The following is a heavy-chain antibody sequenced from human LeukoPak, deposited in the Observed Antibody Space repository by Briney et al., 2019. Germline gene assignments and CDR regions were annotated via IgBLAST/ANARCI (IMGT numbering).Heavy chain of an antibody. Sequence: GGSLRLSCAASGFTFSSYWMHWVRRAPGKGLVWVSRINSDGSDTSYVDSVKGRFTISRDNAKNTQYLQMNSLRAEDTAVYYCTRGYDSSGYYLRAFDIWGQGTMVTVSS. CDR2: INSDGSDT. V-gene: IGHV3-74*01. J-gene: IGHJ3*02. CDR3: TRGYDSSGYYLRAFDI. CDR1: GFTFSSYW. D-gene: IGHD3-22*01.